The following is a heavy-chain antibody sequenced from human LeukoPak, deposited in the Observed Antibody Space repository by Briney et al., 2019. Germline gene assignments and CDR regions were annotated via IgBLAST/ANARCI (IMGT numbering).Heavy chain of an antibody. Sequence: ASVKVSCRASGYTFTSYDINWVRQATGQGLEWMGRMNPNSGNTGYAQKFQGRVTMTRNTSISTAYMELSSLRSEDTAVYYCARVVVITTLSLYYYYYGMDVWGQGTTVTVSS. J-gene: IGHJ6*02. CDR1: GYTFTSYD. V-gene: IGHV1-8*01. CDR3: ARVVVITTLSLYYYYYGMDV. CDR2: MNPNSGNT. D-gene: IGHD3-22*01.